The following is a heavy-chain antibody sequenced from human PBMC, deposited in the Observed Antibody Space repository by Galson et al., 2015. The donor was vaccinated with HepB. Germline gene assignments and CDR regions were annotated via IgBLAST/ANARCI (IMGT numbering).Heavy chain of an antibody. CDR3: ARDSQHMLWFGESNWFDP. CDR2: ISAYNGNT. J-gene: IGHJ5*02. Sequence: SVKVSCKASGYTFTSYGISWVRQAPGQGLEWMGWISAYNGNTNYAQKLQGRVTMTTDTSTSTAYMELRSLRSDDTAVYYCARDSQHMLWFGESNWFDPRGQGTLATVSS. CDR1: GYTFTSYG. V-gene: IGHV1-18*01. D-gene: IGHD3-10*01.